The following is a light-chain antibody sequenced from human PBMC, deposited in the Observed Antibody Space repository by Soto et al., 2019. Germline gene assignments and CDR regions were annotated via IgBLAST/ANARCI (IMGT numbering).Light chain of an antibody. V-gene: IGKV1-27*01. Sequence: DIQMTQSPSSLSASVGDTVTITCRASQGIIDYLAWYQQRPGKAPTLLIYAASTLHTGVPSRFSGSGAGTDFTLTIRSLQPEDVATYHCQKYDTAPQTFGPGTKVEIK. J-gene: IGKJ1*01. CDR2: AAS. CDR3: QKYDTAPQT. CDR1: QGIIDY.